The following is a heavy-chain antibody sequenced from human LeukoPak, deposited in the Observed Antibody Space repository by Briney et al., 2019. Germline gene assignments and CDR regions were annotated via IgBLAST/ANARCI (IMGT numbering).Heavy chain of an antibody. CDR2: ISESGSTI. J-gene: IGHJ6*02. D-gene: IGHD2-2*01. Sequence: GGSLRLSCAASGFTFSTYEMNWVRQAPGKGLEWLSYISESGSTIYYAYSVKGRFTISRDNAKNSLYLQMNSLRAEDTAIYYCAKRFCTGTSCDYYYYYGMDVWGQGTTVTVSS. CDR3: AKRFCTGTSCDYYYYYGMDV. V-gene: IGHV3-48*03. CDR1: GFTFSTYE.